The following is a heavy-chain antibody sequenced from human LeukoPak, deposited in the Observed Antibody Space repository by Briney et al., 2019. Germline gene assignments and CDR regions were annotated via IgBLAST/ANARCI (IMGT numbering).Heavy chain of an antibody. J-gene: IGHJ3*02. CDR3: ARLTYYYDSSGSPGAFDI. CDR1: GFTFSSYW. Sequence: GGSLRLSCAASGFTFSSYWMHWVRQAPGKGLVWVSRINSDGSSTSYADSVKGRFTISRDNAKNSLYLQMNSLRAEDTAVYYCARLTYYYDSSGSPGAFDIWGQGTMVTVSS. CDR2: INSDGSST. D-gene: IGHD3-22*01. V-gene: IGHV3-74*01.